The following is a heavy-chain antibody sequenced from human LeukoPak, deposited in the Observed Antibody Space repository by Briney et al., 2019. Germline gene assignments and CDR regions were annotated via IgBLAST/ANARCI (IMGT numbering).Heavy chain of an antibody. CDR3: ARVVDTAMVHYFDY. CDR2: IIPILGTA. V-gene: IGHV1-69*06. D-gene: IGHD5-18*01. CDR1: GGTFSIYA. Sequence: SVKVSCKASGGTFSIYAISWVRQAPGQGREWMGGIIPILGTANYAQKFQGRVTITADKSTSTAYMELSSLRSEDTAVYYCARVVDTAMVHYFDYWGQGTLVTVSS. J-gene: IGHJ4*02.